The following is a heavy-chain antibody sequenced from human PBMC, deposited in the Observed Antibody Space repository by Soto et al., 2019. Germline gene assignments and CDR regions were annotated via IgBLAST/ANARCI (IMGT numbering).Heavy chain of an antibody. CDR1: GGSISSYY. D-gene: IGHD1-26*01. V-gene: IGHV4-59*01. Sequence: QVQLQESGPGLVKPSETLSLTCTVSGGSISSYYWSWIRQPPGKGLEWIGYIYYSGSTNYNPSLXSXAXIXIDTSKNQFSLKLTSVTAADTAVYYWARRYGGNFDYWGQGTLVTVSS. CDR2: IYYSGST. CDR3: ARRYGGNFDY. J-gene: IGHJ4*02.